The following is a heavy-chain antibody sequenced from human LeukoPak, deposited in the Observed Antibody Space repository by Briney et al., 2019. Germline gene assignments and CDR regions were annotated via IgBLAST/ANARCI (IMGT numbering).Heavy chain of an antibody. Sequence: ASVKVSCKASGYTFTCYYMHWVRQAPGQGLEWMGWINPNSGGTNYAQKFQGRVTMTRDTSISTAYMELSRLRSDDPAVYYCARESSTSPFDYWGQGTLVTVSS. D-gene: IGHD2-2*01. CDR3: ARESSTSPFDY. CDR1: GYTFTCYY. V-gene: IGHV1-2*02. CDR2: INPNSGGT. J-gene: IGHJ4*02.